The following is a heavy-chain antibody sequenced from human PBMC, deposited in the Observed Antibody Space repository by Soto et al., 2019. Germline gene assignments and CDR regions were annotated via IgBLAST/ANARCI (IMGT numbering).Heavy chain of an antibody. V-gene: IGHV1-18*01. Sequence: QVPLVQSEAEVKKPGASVKVSCKASGYTFTSYGISWVRQAPGQGLEWKGWISAYNGNTNYAQKLQGRVTMTTDTATSTAYIELRSLGSDDTAVYYCAREVGEGDYGDYVSWFDPWGQGTLVTVSS. CDR3: AREVGEGDYGDYVSWFDP. D-gene: IGHD4-17*01. CDR1: GYTFTSYG. CDR2: ISAYNGNT. J-gene: IGHJ5*02.